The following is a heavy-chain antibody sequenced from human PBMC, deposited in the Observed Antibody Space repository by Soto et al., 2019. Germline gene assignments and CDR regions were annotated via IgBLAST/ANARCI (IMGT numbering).Heavy chain of an antibody. J-gene: IGHJ5*02. CDR3: ARGEGGYNGYDP. V-gene: IGHV1-69*02. CDR2: IIPILGIA. CDR1: GGTFSSYT. D-gene: IGHD5-12*01. Sequence: QVQLVQSGAEVKKPGSSVKVSCKASGGTFSSYTISWVRQAPGQGLEWMGRIIPILGIANYAQKFQGRVTITADKSTSTAYMELSSLRSEDTAVYYCARGEGGYNGYDPWGQGTLVTVSS.